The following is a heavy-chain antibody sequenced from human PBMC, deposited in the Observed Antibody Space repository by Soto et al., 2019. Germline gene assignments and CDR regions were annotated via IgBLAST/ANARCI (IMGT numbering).Heavy chain of an antibody. J-gene: IGHJ4*02. CDR2: IWYDGSNK. Sequence: PGGSLRLSCAASGFTFSSYGMHWVRQAPGKGLVWVAVIWYDGSNKYYADSVKGRFTISRDNSKNTLYLQMNSLRAEDTAVYYCARTHYYGSGSYLDYWGQGTLVTVSS. CDR1: GFTFSSYG. D-gene: IGHD3-10*01. CDR3: ARTHYYGSGSYLDY. V-gene: IGHV3-33*01.